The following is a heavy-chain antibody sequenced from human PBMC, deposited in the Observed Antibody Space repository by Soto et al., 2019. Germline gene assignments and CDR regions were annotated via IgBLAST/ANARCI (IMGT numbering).Heavy chain of an antibody. CDR2: ISYDGSNK. Sequence: QVQLVESGGGVVQPGSSLRLSCAASGFTFSSYAMHWVRQAPGKGLEWVAVISYDGSNKYYADSVKGRFTISRDNSKNTLYLQMNSLRAEDTAVYYCARETDGMDVWGQGTTVTVSS. V-gene: IGHV3-30-3*01. J-gene: IGHJ6*02. CDR3: ARETDGMDV. CDR1: GFTFSSYA.